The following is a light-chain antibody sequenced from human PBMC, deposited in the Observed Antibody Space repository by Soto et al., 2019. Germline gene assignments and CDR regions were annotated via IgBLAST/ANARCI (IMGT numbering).Light chain of an antibody. Sequence: QSVLTQPASVSGSPGQSIIISCTGTSSDVGGSKYVSWYQQHPDKAPKLIIFEVSNRPSGISSRFSGSKSGNTASLSISGLQAEDEADYYCASYTSSSTSVIFGRGTKLTVL. V-gene: IGLV2-14*01. CDR1: SSDVGGSKY. J-gene: IGLJ2*01. CDR3: ASYTSSSTSVI. CDR2: EVS.